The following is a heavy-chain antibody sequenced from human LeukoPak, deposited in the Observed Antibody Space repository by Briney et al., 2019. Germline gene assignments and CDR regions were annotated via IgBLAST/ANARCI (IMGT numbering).Heavy chain of an antibody. J-gene: IGHJ4*02. CDR1: GFTFSSYS. CDR2: ISSSSSYI. Sequence: GGSLRLSCAASGFTFSSYSVNWVRQAPGKGLELVSSISSSSSYIYYAESVKCRFTISKDNAKNSLYLQMNSLRAEDTAVYYCARGQSMAGTEVDYWGQGTLVTVSS. CDR3: ARGQSMAGTEVDY. V-gene: IGHV3-21*01. D-gene: IGHD6-19*01.